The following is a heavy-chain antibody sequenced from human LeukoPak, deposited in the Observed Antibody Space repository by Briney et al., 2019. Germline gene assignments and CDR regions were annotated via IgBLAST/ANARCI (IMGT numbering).Heavy chain of an antibody. CDR1: GGSISRSSYY. J-gene: IGHJ4*02. CDR2: IYYSGST. Sequence: SETLSLTCTVSGGSISRSSYYWGWIRQPPGKGLEWIGSIYYSGSTYYNPSLKSRVAISVDTSKSQFSLKLSSVTAADTAVYYCARRRGSPDYWGQGTLVTVSS. CDR3: ARRRGSPDY. V-gene: IGHV4-39*01. D-gene: IGHD3-10*01.